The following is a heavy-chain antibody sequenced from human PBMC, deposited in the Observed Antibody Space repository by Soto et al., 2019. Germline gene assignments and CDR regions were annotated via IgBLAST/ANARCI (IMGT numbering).Heavy chain of an antibody. CDR3: ARVERGTATTVVDAFDI. J-gene: IGHJ3*02. V-gene: IGHV4-34*01. Sequence: QVQLQQWGAGLLKPSETLSLTCAVYGGSVSSGSYYWSWIRQPPGKGLEWIGEMSHRGGTHFNPSLRSRVPISVETSKNQFSLKMRFVTAADPALYYCARVERGTATTVVDAFDIWGPGTMVTVSS. CDR2: MSHRGGT. D-gene: IGHD1-1*01. CDR1: GGSVSSGSYY.